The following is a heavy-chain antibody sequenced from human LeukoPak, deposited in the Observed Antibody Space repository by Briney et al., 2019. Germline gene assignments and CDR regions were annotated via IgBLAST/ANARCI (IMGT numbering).Heavy chain of an antibody. CDR1: GFTFSSYG. CDR2: ISYDGSNK. D-gene: IGHD4-17*01. Sequence: GGSLRLSCAASGFTFSSYGMHWVRQARGKGLEWVAVISYDGSNKYYADSVKGRFTISRDNSTNTLYLQMNSLRAEDTAVYYCAKDLGDYGVNWFDPWGQGTLVTVPS. CDR3: AKDLGDYGVNWFDP. J-gene: IGHJ5*02. V-gene: IGHV3-30*18.